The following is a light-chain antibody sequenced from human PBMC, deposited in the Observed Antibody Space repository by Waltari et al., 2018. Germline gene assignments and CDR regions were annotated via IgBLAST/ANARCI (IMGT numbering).Light chain of an antibody. Sequence: AIRMTQSPSSLSASTGDRVTITCRASQGISSYLAWYQQKPGKAPKLLIYAASTLQSGVPSRFSGSGSGTDFTLTISCLQSEDFATYYCQQYYSYPVYTVGQGTKLEIK. CDR2: AAS. J-gene: IGKJ2*01. CDR3: QQYYSYPVYT. CDR1: QGISSY. V-gene: IGKV1-8*01.